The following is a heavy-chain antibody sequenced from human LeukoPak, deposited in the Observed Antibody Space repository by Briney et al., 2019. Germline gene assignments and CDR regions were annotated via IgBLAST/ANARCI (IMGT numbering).Heavy chain of an antibody. CDR2: INPNSGGT. CDR1: GYTFTSYG. V-gene: IGHV1-2*02. D-gene: IGHD4-23*01. J-gene: IGHJ3*02. Sequence: ASVKVSCKASGYTFTSYGISWVRQAPGQGLEWMGWINPNSGGTNYAQKFQGRVTMTRDTSISTAYMELSRLRSDDTAVYYCARVRPADVVTAYDAFDIWGQGTMVTVSS. CDR3: ARVRPADVVTAYDAFDI.